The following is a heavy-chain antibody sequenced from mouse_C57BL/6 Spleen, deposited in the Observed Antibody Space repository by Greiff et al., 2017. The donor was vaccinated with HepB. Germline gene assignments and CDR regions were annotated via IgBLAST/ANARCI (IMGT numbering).Heavy chain of an antibody. CDR1: GFTFSSYA. D-gene: IGHD2-3*01. CDR2: ISDGGSYT. J-gene: IGHJ4*01. Sequence: EVQLVESGGGLVKPGGSLKLSCAASGFTFSSYAMSWVRQTPEKRLEWVATISDGGSYTYYPDNVKGRFTISRDNAKNNLYLQMSHLKSEDTAMYYCARDKGLLSDYYAMDYWGQGTSVTVSS. CDR3: ARDKGLLSDYYAMDY. V-gene: IGHV5-4*01.